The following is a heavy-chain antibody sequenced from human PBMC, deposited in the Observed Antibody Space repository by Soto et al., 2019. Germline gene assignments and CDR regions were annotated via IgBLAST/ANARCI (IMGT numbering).Heavy chain of an antibody. J-gene: IGHJ6*02. V-gene: IGHV1-2*02. Sequence: ASVKVSCKASGYTCTVYYMHCVLQAPLQGLEWMGWINPNSGGTNYAQKFQGRVTMTRDTSISTAYMELSRLRSDDTAVHYCARDFWSGYYVHYGMDVWGQGTTVTVSS. CDR1: GYTCTVYY. CDR2: INPNSGGT. CDR3: ARDFWSGYYVHYGMDV. D-gene: IGHD3-3*01.